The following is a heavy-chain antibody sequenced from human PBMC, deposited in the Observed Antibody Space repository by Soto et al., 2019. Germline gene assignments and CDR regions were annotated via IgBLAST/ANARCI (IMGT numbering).Heavy chain of an antibody. Sequence: EVYLLESGGGLVQPGGSLRLSCAVSGFTFGSYAMAWVRQAPGKGLEWVSAITAGGDSTYYADSVQGRFTISRDNSRTTLDLQMNSLRAEDTAVYYCVKVGVRYCSGGSCYFHYWGQGTLVCVSS. CDR2: ITAGGDST. CDR3: VKVGVRYCSGGSCYFHY. V-gene: IGHV3-23*01. CDR1: GFTFGSYA. D-gene: IGHD2-15*01. J-gene: IGHJ4*02.